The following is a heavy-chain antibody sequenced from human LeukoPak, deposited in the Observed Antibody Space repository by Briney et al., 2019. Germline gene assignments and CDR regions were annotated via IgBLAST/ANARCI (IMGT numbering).Heavy chain of an antibody. J-gene: IGHJ4*02. CDR3: ATGNYNRPFDY. CDR1: GFTLSDYW. D-gene: IGHD1-7*01. CDR2: IKSDGGLT. V-gene: IGHV3-74*01. Sequence: GGSLRLSCAASGFTLSDYWMHGVRQAPGKGLAWVSRIKSDGGLTNYADSAKGRFTISRDNTKNTLYLQLNSLRAEDTAVYYCATGNYNRPFDYWGQGTLVTVSS.